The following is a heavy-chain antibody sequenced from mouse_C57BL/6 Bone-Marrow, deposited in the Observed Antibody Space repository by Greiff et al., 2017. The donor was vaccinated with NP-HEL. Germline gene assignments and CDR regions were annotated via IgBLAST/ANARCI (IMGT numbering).Heavy chain of an antibody. V-gene: IGHV1-59*01. CDR3: AMFTTRVNWFAY. Sequence: VQLQQPGAELVRPGTSVKLSCKASGYTFTSYWMHWVKQRPGQGLEWIGEIDPCDSYTNYNQKFKGKATLTVDTSSSTAYMQLSSLTSEDSAVYCCAMFTTRVNWFAYWGQGTLVTVSA. D-gene: IGHD2-2*01. CDR2: IDPCDSYT. CDR1: GYTFTSYW. J-gene: IGHJ3*01.